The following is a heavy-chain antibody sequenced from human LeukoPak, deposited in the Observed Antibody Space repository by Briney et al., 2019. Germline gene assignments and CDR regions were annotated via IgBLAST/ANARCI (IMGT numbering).Heavy chain of an antibody. D-gene: IGHD4-23*01. CDR2: ISTGGDNT. V-gene: IGHV3-23*01. J-gene: IGHJ4*02. Sequence: GWSLRLSCAASGFTFSSYAMSWVRQAPGKGLDWVSDISTGGDNTYYADSVKGRFTISRDNSRNTLYLQVNSLRAEDTAVYYCAKECAYGGNSCLDYWGQGTLVTVSS. CDR3: AKECAYGGNSCLDY. CDR1: GFTFSSYA.